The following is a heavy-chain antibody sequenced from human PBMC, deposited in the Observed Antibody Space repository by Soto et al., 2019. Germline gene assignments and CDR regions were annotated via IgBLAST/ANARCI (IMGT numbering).Heavy chain of an antibody. CDR2: IYYSGST. D-gene: IGHD5-18*01. V-gene: IGHV4-30-4*01. CDR3: ARDGGYSYGRLDY. Sequence: PSETLSLTCTVSGGSISSGDYYWSWIRQPPGKGLERIGYIYYSGSTYYNPSLKSRVTISVDTSKNQFSLKLSSVTAADTAVYYCARDGGYSYGRLDYWGKGTLVTVSS. J-gene: IGHJ4*02. CDR1: GGSISSGDYY.